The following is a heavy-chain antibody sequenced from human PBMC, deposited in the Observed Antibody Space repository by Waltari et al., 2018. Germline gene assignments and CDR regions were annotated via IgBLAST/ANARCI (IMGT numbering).Heavy chain of an antibody. D-gene: IGHD5-12*01. J-gene: IGHJ3*02. CDR2: ISSSSSYI. CDR1: GFTFSSYS. V-gene: IGHV3-21*01. CDR3: ASTPVEMATFDAFDI. Sequence: EVQLVESGGGLVKPGGSLRLSCAASGFTFSSYSMNWVRQAPGKGLEWVSSISSSSSYIYYADSVKGRFTISRDNAKNSLYLQMNSLGAEDTAVYYCASTPVEMATFDAFDIWGQGTMVTVSS.